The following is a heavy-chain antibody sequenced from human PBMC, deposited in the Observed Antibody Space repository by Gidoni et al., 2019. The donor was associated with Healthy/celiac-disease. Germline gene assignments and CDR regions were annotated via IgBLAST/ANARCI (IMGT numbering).Heavy chain of an antibody. V-gene: IGHV1-69*06. CDR3: ARDRGGIVGASDAFDI. D-gene: IGHD1-26*01. CDR2: IIPIFGTA. Sequence: QGLEWMGGIIPIFGTANYAQKFQGRVTITADKSTSTAYMELSSLRSEDTAVYYCARDRGGIVGASDAFDIWGQGTMVTVSS. J-gene: IGHJ3*02.